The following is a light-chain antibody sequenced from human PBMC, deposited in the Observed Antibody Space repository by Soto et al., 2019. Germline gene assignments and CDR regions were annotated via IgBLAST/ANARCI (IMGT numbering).Light chain of an antibody. CDR1: SSDVGGYNY. CDR2: EVS. V-gene: IGLV2-14*01. CDR3: SSYTSSSTYVV. Sequence: QSALTQPASVSGSPGQSITISCTGTSSDVGGYNYVSWYQQHPGKAPKLMIYEVSNRPSGVSNRFSGSKSGNTASLTISGLQAEDEADYYCSSYTSSSTYVVLGG. J-gene: IGLJ2*01.